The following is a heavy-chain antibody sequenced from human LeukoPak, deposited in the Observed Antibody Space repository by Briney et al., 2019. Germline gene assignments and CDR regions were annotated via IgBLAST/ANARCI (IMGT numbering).Heavy chain of an antibody. D-gene: IGHD6-19*01. CDR2: IYHSGST. CDR3: ARSGYSSGWYWG. CDR1: GGSISSSSYY. V-gene: IGHV4-39*07. Sequence: SETLSLTCTVSGGSISSSSYYWGWIRQPPGKGLEWIGSIYHSGSTYYNPSLKSRVTISVDTSKNQFSLKLSSVTAADTAVYYCARSGYSSGWYWGWGQGTLVTVSS. J-gene: IGHJ4*02.